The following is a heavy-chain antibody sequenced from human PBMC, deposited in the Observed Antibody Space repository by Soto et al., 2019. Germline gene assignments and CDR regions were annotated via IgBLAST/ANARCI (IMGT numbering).Heavy chain of an antibody. Sequence: GALRLSCAASGFTFSSYWMNWVRQGPGKGLEWVSRISSDGSRITYADSVKGRFTISRDNAKNTLYLQMNNLRAEDTAVYYCAAATVDTWNYWGQGALVTVSS. D-gene: IGHD5-18*01. V-gene: IGHV3-74*01. CDR3: AAATVDTWNY. CDR1: GFTFSSYW. J-gene: IGHJ4*02. CDR2: ISSDGSRI.